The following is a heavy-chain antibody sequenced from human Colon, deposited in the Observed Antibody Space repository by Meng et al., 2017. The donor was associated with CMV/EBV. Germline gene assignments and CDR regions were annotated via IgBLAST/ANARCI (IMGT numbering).Heavy chain of an antibody. Sequence: GGSLRLSCAASGFTFSSYAMSWVRQAPGKGLEWVSAISGSGGSTYYADSVKGRFTISRDNSKNTLYLQMNSLRAEDTAVYSCARLHRAFSNGYGVLDSWSQGTLVTVSS. J-gene: IGHJ4*02. V-gene: IGHV3-23*01. D-gene: IGHD5-18*01. CDR2: ISGSGGST. CDR1: GFTFSSYA. CDR3: ARLHRAFSNGYGVLDS.